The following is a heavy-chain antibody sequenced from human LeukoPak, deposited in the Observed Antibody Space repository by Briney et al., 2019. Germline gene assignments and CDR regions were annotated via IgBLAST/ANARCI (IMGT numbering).Heavy chain of an antibody. CDR1: GFTVSSNY. D-gene: IGHD3-22*01. J-gene: IGHJ5*02. Sequence: PGGSLRLSCAASGFTVSSNYMSWVRQAPGKGLEWVSVIYSGGSTYYADSVKGRFTIARDNSKNTLYLQMNSLRAEDTAVYYCARGVDYDISVYYFLWFAPGGQGTLVTVSS. CDR3: ARGVDYDISVYYFLWFAP. V-gene: IGHV3-66*01. CDR2: IYSGGST.